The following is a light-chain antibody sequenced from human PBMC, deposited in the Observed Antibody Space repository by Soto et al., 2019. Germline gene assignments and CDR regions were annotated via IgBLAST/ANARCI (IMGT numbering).Light chain of an antibody. CDR2: GAS. CDR1: QSVSSNY. J-gene: IGKJ1*01. CDR3: HHYDSSPWT. Sequence: EIVLTQSPGTLSLSPGERATLSCRASQSVSSNYLAWYQQKPGQALRLLIYGASSRATGIPDRISGSGSGIDCTLTISRLEPEDFAVYYCHHYDSSPWTFGQGTKVAIK. V-gene: IGKV3-20*01.